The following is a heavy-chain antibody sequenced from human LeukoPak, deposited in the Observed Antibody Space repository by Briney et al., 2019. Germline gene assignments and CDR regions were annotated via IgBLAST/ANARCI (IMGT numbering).Heavy chain of an antibody. Sequence: GGSLRLSCVGSGFTFHVAWMSWVRQAPGKGLEWVGRIRSQSDGGTADYAALVKGRMTISRDHSINTLYLQMNNLKTEDTAVYFCATVRTVSDSSLDYWGQGTLVTVSS. V-gene: IGHV3-15*01. CDR1: GFTFHVAW. CDR3: ATVRTVSDSSLDY. J-gene: IGHJ4*02. CDR2: IRSQSDGGTA. D-gene: IGHD6-19*01.